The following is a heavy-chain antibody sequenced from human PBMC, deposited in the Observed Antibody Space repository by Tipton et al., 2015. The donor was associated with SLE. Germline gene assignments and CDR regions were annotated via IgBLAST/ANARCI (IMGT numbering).Heavy chain of an antibody. CDR2: ISWNSDNI. V-gene: IGHV3-9*03. CDR1: GFTFDDYA. D-gene: IGHD6-13*01. CDR3: VKSYSSSWFGYYMDV. Sequence: SLRLSCAASGFTFDDYAMHWVRQAPGKGLEWVSGISWNSDNIDYADSVKGRFTISRDNAKNSLYLQMSSLRAEDMALYYCVKSYSSSWFGYYMDVWGNGTPVIVSS. J-gene: IGHJ6*03.